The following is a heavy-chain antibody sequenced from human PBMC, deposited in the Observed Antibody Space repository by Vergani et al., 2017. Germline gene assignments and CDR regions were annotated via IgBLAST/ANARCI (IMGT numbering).Heavy chain of an antibody. CDR3: ARADHYTYYPDY. Sequence: QVQLQESGPGLVKPSQTLSLTCTVSTGSISSGGYYWSWIRQHPGKGLEWIGYIYHSGSTYYNPSLQSRITMSVDTSRNQFSLNPSSVTAADTAVYYCARADHYTYYPDYWGQGTLVTVSS. D-gene: IGHD2/OR15-2a*01. CDR2: IYHSGST. V-gene: IGHV4-31*03. CDR1: TGSISSGGYY. J-gene: IGHJ4*02.